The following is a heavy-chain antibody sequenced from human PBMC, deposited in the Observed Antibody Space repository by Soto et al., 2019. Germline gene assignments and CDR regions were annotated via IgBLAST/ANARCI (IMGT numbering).Heavy chain of an antibody. CDR1: GFTFSNAW. CDR3: STDAPYSRSSIYYYGMDV. CDR2: IKTKADGGAT. Sequence: GGSLRLSCAASGFTFSNAWLSWVRQAPGKGLEWVGRIKTKADGGATDYAAPVKGRFTISRDDSKNTLFLQMNSLKTEDTGMYYCSTDAPYSRSSIYYYGMDVWGQGTTVTVSS. J-gene: IGHJ6*02. V-gene: IGHV3-15*01. D-gene: IGHD6-6*01.